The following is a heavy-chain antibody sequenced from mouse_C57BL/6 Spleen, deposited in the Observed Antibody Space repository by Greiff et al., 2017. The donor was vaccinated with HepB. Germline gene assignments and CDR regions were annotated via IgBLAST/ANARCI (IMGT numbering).Heavy chain of an antibody. Sequence: EVQLQQSGPELVKPGASVKISCKASDYSFTGYYMNWVKQSPEKSLEWIGEINPSTGGTTYNQKFKAKATLTVDKSSSTAYMQLKSLTSEDSAVYYCERLDDYDWFAYWGQGTLVTVSA. J-gene: IGHJ3*01. CDR3: ERLDDYDWFAY. V-gene: IGHV1-42*01. D-gene: IGHD2-4*01. CDR2: INPSTGGT. CDR1: DYSFTGYY.